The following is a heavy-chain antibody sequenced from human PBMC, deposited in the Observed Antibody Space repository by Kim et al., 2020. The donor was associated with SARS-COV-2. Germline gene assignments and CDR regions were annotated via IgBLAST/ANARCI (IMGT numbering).Heavy chain of an antibody. V-gene: IGHV3-48*03. D-gene: IGHD6-19*01. CDR2: ISSSGSTI. CDR3: AREMAPSVAGTAFDI. Sequence: GGSLRLSCAASGFTFSSYEMNWVRQAPGKGLEWVSYISSSGSTIYYADSVKGRFTISRDNAKNSLYLQMNSLRAEDTAVYYCAREMAPSVAGTAFDIWGQGTMVTVSS. J-gene: IGHJ3*02. CDR1: GFTFSSYE.